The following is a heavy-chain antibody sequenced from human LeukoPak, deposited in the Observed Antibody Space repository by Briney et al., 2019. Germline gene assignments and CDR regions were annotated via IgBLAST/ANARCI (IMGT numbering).Heavy chain of an antibody. Sequence: PSETLSLTCTVSDGAIAGYSWSWIRQAPGKGLEWIGYIYYSGDTNYNPSLQSRVTVSVGTSKNQFSLRLTSVSAADTAAYYCVRGPYGSGISNWFDPWGQGTQVIVSS. D-gene: IGHD3-10*01. CDR3: VRGPYGSGISNWFDP. J-gene: IGHJ5*02. CDR2: IYYSGDT. CDR1: DGAIAGYS. V-gene: IGHV4-59*01.